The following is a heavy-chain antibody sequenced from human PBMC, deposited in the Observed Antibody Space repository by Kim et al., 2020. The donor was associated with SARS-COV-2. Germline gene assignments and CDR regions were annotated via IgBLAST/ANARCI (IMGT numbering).Heavy chain of an antibody. D-gene: IGHD3-22*01. CDR3: ARGDYYDSSGYYLGY. V-gene: IGHV3-7*05. CDR1: GFTFSSNW. CDR2: IKQDGSKK. J-gene: IGHJ4*02. Sequence: GGSLRLSCAASGFTFSSNWMSWVRQAPGKGLEWVANIKQDGSKKYYVDSVKGRFTISRDNAKNSLYLQMNSLRAEDTAVYYCARGDYYDSSGYYLGYWGQGTLVTVSS.